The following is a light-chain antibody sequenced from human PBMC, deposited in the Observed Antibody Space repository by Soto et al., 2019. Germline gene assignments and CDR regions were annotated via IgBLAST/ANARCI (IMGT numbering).Light chain of an antibody. Sequence: EIVLTQSPGTLSLSPGDRATLSRRASQSVSRSYLGWYQQKPGQAPRLLIYDASNRATGIPARFSGSGSGTDFTLTISSLEPEDVAVYYCQQRGNRPPWTFGQGTKVDIK. CDR3: QQRGNRPPWT. V-gene: IGKV3D-20*02. J-gene: IGKJ1*01. CDR2: DAS. CDR1: QSVSRSY.